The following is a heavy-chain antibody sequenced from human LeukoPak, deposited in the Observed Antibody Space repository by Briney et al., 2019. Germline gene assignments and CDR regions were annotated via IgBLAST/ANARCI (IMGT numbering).Heavy chain of an antibody. D-gene: IGHD6-13*01. V-gene: IGHV3-21*01. CDR2: ISNDAKYI. Sequence: GGSLRLSCAASGFTFSSYSMNWVRQAPGKGLEWVSSISNDAKYIYYADSLKGRFTVSRDNAKNSLYLEMNSLAVEDTAVYYCTTPAAGPRAEYSQYWGQGTLVTVSS. CDR1: GFTFSSYS. J-gene: IGHJ1*01. CDR3: TTPAAGPRAEYSQY.